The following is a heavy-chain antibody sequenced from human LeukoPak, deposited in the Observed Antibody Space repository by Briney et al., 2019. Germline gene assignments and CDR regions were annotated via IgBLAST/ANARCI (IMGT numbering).Heavy chain of an antibody. CDR2: ISSRGTTT. V-gene: IGHV3-48*03. Sequence: PGGSLRLSCAASGITFSNYEMNWVRQAPGKGLEWVSYISSRGTTTHYADSVKGRFIISRENAENSLYLQMNSLRVEDTALYHCVRDRGTATVRSFDIWGQGTMVTVSS. J-gene: IGHJ3*02. CDR1: GITFSNYE. CDR3: VRDRGTATVRSFDI. D-gene: IGHD4-17*01.